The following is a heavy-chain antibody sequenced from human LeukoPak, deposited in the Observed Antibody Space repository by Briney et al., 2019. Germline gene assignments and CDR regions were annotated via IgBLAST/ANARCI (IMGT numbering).Heavy chain of an antibody. CDR3: AKDRMYIAAAGAYFDY. J-gene: IGHJ4*02. CDR2: IRNDGSNK. V-gene: IGHV3-30*02. D-gene: IGHD6-13*01. Sequence: PGGSLRLSCAASGFTFSSYGMHWVRQAPGKGLEWVAFIRNDGSNKYYADSVKGRFTISRDNSKNTLYLQMNSLRAEDTAVYYCAKDRMYIAAAGAYFDYWGQGTLVTVSS. CDR1: GFTFSSYG.